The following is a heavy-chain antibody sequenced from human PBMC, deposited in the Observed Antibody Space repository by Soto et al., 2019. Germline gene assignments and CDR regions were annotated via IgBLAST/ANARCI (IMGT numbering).Heavy chain of an antibody. V-gene: IGHV1-8*01. CDR3: ARGDLAAAGGYYYYGMDV. CDR2: MNPNSGNT. CDR1: GYTFTSYD. D-gene: IGHD6-13*01. Sequence: ASVKVSCKASGYTFTSYDINWVRQATGQGLEWMGWMNPNSGNTGYAQKFQGRVTMTRNTSISTAYMELSSLRPEDTAVYYCARGDLAAAGGYYYYGMDVWGQGTTVTVSS. J-gene: IGHJ6*02.